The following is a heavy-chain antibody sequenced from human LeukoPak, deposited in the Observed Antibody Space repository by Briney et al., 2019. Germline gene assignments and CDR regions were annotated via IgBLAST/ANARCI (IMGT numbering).Heavy chain of an antibody. Sequence: SETLSLTCAVYGGSFSGYYWSWIRQPPGKGLEWIGEINHSGSTNYNPSLKSRVTISVDTSKNQFSLKLSSVTAADTAVYYCARATLASGWYYYFDYWGQGTLVTVSS. CDR2: INHSGST. CDR3: ARATLASGWYYYFDY. D-gene: IGHD6-19*01. V-gene: IGHV4-34*01. CDR1: GGSFSGYY. J-gene: IGHJ4*02.